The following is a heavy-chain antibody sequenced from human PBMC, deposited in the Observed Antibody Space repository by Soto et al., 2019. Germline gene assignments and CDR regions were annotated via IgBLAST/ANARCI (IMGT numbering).Heavy chain of an antibody. D-gene: IGHD4-17*01. Sequence: ASETLSLTCTVSGGSISSYYWSWIRQPPGKGLEWIGYIYYSGSTNYNPSLKSRVTISVDTSKNQFSLKLSSVTAADTAVYYCARHSSYGGSVYYFDYWGQGTLVTVSS. CDR2: IYYSGST. V-gene: IGHV4-59*08. J-gene: IGHJ4*02. CDR3: ARHSSYGGSVYYFDY. CDR1: GGSISSYY.